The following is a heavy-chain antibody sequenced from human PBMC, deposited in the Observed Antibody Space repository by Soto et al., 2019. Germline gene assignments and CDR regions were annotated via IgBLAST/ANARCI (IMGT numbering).Heavy chain of an antibody. Sequence: GGSLRLSCAASGFTFSSYSMNWVRQAPGKGLEWVSVIYSGGSTYYADSVKGRFTISRDNSKNTLYLQMNSLRAEDTAVYYCARVWANSGYYVAYDYWGQGTPVTVSS. CDR2: IYSGGST. CDR1: GFTFSSYS. V-gene: IGHV3-66*01. J-gene: IGHJ4*02. D-gene: IGHD3-22*01. CDR3: ARVWANSGYYVAYDY.